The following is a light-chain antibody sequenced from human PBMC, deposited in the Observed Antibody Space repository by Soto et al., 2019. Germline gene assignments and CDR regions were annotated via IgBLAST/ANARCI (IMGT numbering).Light chain of an antibody. CDR1: QSTNMY. CDR2: GAS. CDR3: QQSYITPPT. J-gene: IGKJ1*01. Sequence: DIQMTQSPSSLSASVGDRVTITCRASQSTNMYLTWYQQKPGKAPKLLIYGASSLQSGVPSRFSGTGSGTYFTLTISSLQPEDFATYYCQQSYITPPTFGQGTKVEIK. V-gene: IGKV1-39*01.